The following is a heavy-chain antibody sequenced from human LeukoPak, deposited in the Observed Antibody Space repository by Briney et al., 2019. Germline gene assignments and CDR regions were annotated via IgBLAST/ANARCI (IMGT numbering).Heavy chain of an antibody. D-gene: IGHD3-10*01. CDR2: ISGSGGST. V-gene: IGHV3-23*01. CDR1: GFTFSSYA. CDR3: AKVPNSYGSGSYWDY. Sequence: GGSLRLSCAASGFTFSSYAMSWVRQAPGKGLEWVSAISGSGGSTYYADSVKGRFTISRDNSKNTLYLQMNSLRAEDTAEYYCAKVPNSYGSGSYWDYWGQGTLVTVSS. J-gene: IGHJ4*02.